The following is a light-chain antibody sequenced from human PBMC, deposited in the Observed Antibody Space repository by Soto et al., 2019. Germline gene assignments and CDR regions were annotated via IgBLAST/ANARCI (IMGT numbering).Light chain of an antibody. Sequence: QSALTQPASVSGSPGQSITISCTGTSSDVGSSNLVSWYQQHPGKVPKVMIYEGTQRPSGVSNRFSGSKSGNTASLTISGLQAEDEADYYCCSFAGSSTYVFGTGTKLTVL. CDR1: SSDVGSSNL. V-gene: IGLV2-23*01. CDR3: CSFAGSSTYV. CDR2: EGT. J-gene: IGLJ1*01.